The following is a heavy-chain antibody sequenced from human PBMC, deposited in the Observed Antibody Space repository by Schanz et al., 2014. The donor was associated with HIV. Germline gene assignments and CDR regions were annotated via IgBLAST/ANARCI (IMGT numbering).Heavy chain of an antibody. CDR3: ARDTNFVLDV. V-gene: IGHV1-2*02. CDR1: EYTFTGYY. Sequence: QVQLVQSGAEVKKPGASVRVSCKASEYTFTGYYVHWVRQAPGQGLEWMGWINPNSGGTKFAQKFQGRVTMTRDTSISTAFMELSSLRSDDTAVYYCARDTNFVLDVWGQGTTVTVSS. J-gene: IGHJ6*02. CDR2: INPNSGGT. D-gene: IGHD2-8*01.